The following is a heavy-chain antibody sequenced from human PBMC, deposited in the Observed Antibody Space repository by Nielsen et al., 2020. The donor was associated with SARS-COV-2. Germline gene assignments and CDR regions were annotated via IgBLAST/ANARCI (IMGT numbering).Heavy chain of an antibody. CDR3: ARVRAGIQLWTMQEMDV. CDR1: GFTFSSYS. V-gene: IGHV3-21*01. Sequence: GESLKISCAASGFTFSSYSMNWVHQAPGKGLEWVSSISSSSSYIYYADSVKGRFTISRDNAKNSLYLQMNSLRAEDTAVYYCARVRAGIQLWTMQEMDVWGKGTTVTVSS. J-gene: IGHJ6*04. CDR2: ISSSSSYI. D-gene: IGHD5-18*01.